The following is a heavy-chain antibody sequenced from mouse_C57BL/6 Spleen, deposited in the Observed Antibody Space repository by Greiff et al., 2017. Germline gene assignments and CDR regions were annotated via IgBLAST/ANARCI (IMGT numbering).Heavy chain of an antibody. CDR1: GYTFTDYY. V-gene: IGHV1-77*01. CDR2: IGPGSGST. Sequence: QVQLQQSGAELVKPGASVKISCKASGYTFTDYYINWVKQRPGQGLEWIGKIGPGSGSTNYNEKFKGKAPLTADKSSSPAYMQLSSLRSEDSAVYCCAKSATLVTTGGCAYWGQGTLVTVSA. CDR3: AKSATLVTTGGCAY. D-gene: IGHD2-2*01. J-gene: IGHJ3*01.